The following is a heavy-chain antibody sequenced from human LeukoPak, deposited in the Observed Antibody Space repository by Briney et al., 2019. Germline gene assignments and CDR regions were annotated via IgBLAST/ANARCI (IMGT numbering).Heavy chain of an antibody. CDR3: ARAPSNYGDAFDY. V-gene: IGHV3-48*01. D-gene: IGHD4-11*01. CDR1: GFTFSSYG. J-gene: IGHJ4*02. Sequence: GGSLRLSCAASGFTFSSYGMNWVRQAPGKGLEWASYISSSSSTIYYADSVKGRFTISRDNAKNSLYLQMNSLRAEDTAVYYCARAPSNYGDAFDYWGQGTLVTVSS. CDR2: ISSSSSTI.